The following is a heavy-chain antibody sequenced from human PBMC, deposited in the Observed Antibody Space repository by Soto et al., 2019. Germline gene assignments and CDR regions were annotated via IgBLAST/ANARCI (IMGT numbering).Heavy chain of an antibody. J-gene: IGHJ4*02. CDR3: AKDKGGEPYCGGDCFEYYFDY. CDR1: GFTFSSYA. Sequence: GGSLRLSCAASGFTFSSYAMSWVRQAPGKGLEWVSAISGSGGSTYYADSVKGRFTISRDNSKNTLYLQMNSLRAEDTAVYYCAKDKGGEPYCGGDCFEYYFDYWGQGTLVTVSS. D-gene: IGHD2-21*02. CDR2: ISGSGGST. V-gene: IGHV3-23*01.